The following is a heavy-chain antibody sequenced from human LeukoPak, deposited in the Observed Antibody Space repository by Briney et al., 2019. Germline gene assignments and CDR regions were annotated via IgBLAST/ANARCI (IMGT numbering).Heavy chain of an antibody. D-gene: IGHD3-3*02. CDR1: GGSISSYY. Sequence: SETLPLTRTVSGGSISSYYWSWIRQPPGKGLEWIGYIYYSGSTNYNPSLKSRVTISVDTSKNQFSLKLSSVTAADTAVYYCARGGGIRSAFDIWGQGTMVTVSS. CDR2: IYYSGST. J-gene: IGHJ3*02. V-gene: IGHV4-59*01. CDR3: ARGGGIRSAFDI.